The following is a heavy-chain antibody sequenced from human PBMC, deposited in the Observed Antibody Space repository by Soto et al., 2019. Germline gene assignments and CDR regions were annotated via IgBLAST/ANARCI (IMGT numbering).Heavy chain of an antibody. CDR3: TTLREGYHYTFDF. J-gene: IGHJ3*01. Sequence: EVRLVESGGDLVKPGGSLRLSCAASGFTFINAWMTWVRQAPGKGLEWVGRIKSKSDGGKTDYTEPVKARSTISTDDSKNTQYLQMNSLTTEDKAVYYWTTLREGYHYTFDFWGQGTMVTVSS. CDR2: IKSKSDGGKT. D-gene: IGHD1-1*01. CDR1: GFTFINAW. V-gene: IGHV3-15*01.